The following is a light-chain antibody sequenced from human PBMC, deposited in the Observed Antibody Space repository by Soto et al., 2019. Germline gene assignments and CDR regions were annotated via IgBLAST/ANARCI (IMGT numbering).Light chain of an antibody. CDR2: GAS. J-gene: IGKJ1*01. V-gene: IGKV3-15*01. CDR3: QHYNNWTRT. CDR1: QSVSSN. Sequence: EIVMTQSPATLSVSPGERATLSCRASQSVSSNLAWYQQKPGQAPRLLIYGASTRATGIPARFNGSGSGTEFTLTISSLQSEDFAVYYCQHYNNWTRTFGQGTKVEIK.